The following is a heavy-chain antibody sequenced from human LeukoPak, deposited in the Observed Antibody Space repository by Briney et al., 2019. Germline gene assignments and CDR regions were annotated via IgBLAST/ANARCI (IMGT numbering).Heavy chain of an antibody. D-gene: IGHD1-7*01. CDR2: FYTSGTT. Sequence: SETLSLTCTVSGGSFTSDYWSWIRQPAGKGLEWIGCFYTSGTTNYNPSLKSRVTMSADTSKNQFSLKLSSVTAADTAVYYCARCRHGNCDYFDYWGQGTLVTVSS. CDR3: ARCRHGNCDYFDY. J-gene: IGHJ4*02. CDR1: GGSFTSDY. V-gene: IGHV4-4*07.